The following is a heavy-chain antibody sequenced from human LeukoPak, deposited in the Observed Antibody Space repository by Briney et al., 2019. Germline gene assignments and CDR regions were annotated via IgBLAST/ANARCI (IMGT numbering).Heavy chain of an antibody. CDR2: IKQDGSEK. CDR1: GFTFSSYW. CDR3: ARFDPNSGSYKDFDH. V-gene: IGHV3-7*01. J-gene: IGHJ4*01. Sequence: PGGSLRLSCAASGFTFSSYWMSWVRQAPGKGLEWVANIKQDGSEKSYVDSVKGRFTISRDNAKNSLYLQMSSLRAEDTAVYYCARFDPNSGSYKDFDHWGSGALVTVSS. D-gene: IGHD1-26*01.